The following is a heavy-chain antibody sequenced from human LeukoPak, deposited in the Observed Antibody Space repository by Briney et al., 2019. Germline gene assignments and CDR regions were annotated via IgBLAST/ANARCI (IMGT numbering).Heavy chain of an antibody. CDR1: GGSIGSYY. J-gene: IGHJ6*03. CDR3: ARALVPAATYYYMDV. Sequence: SETLSLTCTVSGGSIGSYYWSWIRQPAGKGLEWIGRIYTSGSTNYNPSLKSRVTMSVDTSKNQFSLKLSSVTAADTAVYYCARALVPAATYYYMDVWGKGTTVTISS. D-gene: IGHD2-2*01. CDR2: IYTSGST. V-gene: IGHV4-4*07.